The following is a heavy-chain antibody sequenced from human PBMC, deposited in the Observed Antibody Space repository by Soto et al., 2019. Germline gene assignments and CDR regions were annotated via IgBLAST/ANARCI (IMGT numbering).Heavy chain of an antibody. D-gene: IGHD6-19*01. CDR2: ISGSGGST. J-gene: IGHJ1*01. CDR3: AKGSVAGPAEYFQH. Sequence: AISGSGGSTYYADSVKGRFTTSRDNSKNTLYLQMNSLRAEDTAVYYCAKGSVAGPAEYFQHWGQGTLVTVSS. V-gene: IGHV3-23*01.